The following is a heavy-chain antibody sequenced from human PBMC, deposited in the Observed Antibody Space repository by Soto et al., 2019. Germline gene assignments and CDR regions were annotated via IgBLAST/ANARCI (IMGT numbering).Heavy chain of an antibody. V-gene: IGHV1-3*05. CDR1: GYTFTSYA. CDR3: ARGSGYYYGDDY. Sequence: QVQLVQSGAEEKKPGASVKVSRKASGYTFTSYAMHWVRQAPGQRLEWMGWINAGNGNTKYSQKFQGRVTITRDTSASTAYMELSSLRSEDTAVYYCARGSGYYYGDDYWGQGTLVTVSA. CDR2: INAGNGNT. D-gene: IGHD3-22*01. J-gene: IGHJ4*02.